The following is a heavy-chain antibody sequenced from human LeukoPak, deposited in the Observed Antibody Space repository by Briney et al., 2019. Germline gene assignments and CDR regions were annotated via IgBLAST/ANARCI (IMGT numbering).Heavy chain of an antibody. V-gene: IGHV4-39*01. J-gene: IGHJ4*02. Sequence: SETLSLTCTVSGGSISSSSIYWGWIRQPPGKGLEWIGSIYYSGSTYYNPSLKSRVTISVDTSKNQFSLKLNPVTAADTAVYYCARHSGGYCSGGSCYSDYWGQGTLVSVSS. CDR1: GGSISSSSIY. CDR3: ARHSGGYCSGGSCYSDY. D-gene: IGHD2-15*01. CDR2: IYYSGST.